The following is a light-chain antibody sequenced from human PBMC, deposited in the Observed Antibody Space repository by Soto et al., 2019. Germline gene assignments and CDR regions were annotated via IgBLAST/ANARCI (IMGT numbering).Light chain of an antibody. CDR3: QAYDSSLSAVV. CDR2: GNG. V-gene: IGLV1-40*01. Sequence: QSVLTQPPSVSGAPGQRVTISCTGSSSNIGAGHDVHWYQQLPGTAPKLLIYGNGNRPSGVPDRFSGSKSGISASLAITGLQAEDEADYYCQAYDSSLSAVVFGGGTKLTVL. J-gene: IGLJ2*01. CDR1: SSNIGAGHD.